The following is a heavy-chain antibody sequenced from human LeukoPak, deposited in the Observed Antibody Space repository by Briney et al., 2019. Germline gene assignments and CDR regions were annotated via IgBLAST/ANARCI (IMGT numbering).Heavy chain of an antibody. CDR3: ASRYYYGSGSPTHYYGMDV. CDR2: MNPNSGNT. Sequence: ASVKVSCKASGYTFTSYDINWVRQATGQGLEWMGWMNPNSGNTGYAQKFQGRVTMTRNTSISTAYMELSSLRSEDTAVYYCASRYYYGSGSPTHYYGMDVWGQGTTVTVSS. V-gene: IGHV1-8*01. CDR1: GYTFTSYD. J-gene: IGHJ6*02. D-gene: IGHD3-10*01.